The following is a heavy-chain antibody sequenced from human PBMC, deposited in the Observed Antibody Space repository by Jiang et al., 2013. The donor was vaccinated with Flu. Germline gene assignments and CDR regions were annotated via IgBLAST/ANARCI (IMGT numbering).Heavy chain of an antibody. D-gene: IGHD3-10*01. CDR1: GASVTSGTYY. J-gene: IGHJ6*02. CDR2: VYASGTT. V-gene: IGHV4-61*02. CDR3: ARDYGLGLPNAMDV. Sequence: GPGLVKPSQTLTLTCSVAGASVTSGTYYWSWIRQPAGKGLEWLGRVYASGTTNYNSSLKSRITISLDTSKNHFILKLNSVTAADTAIYYCARDYGLGLPNAMDVWGQGTTVIVSS.